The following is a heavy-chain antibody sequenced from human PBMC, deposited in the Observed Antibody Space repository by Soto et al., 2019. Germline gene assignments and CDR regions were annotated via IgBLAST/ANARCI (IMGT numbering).Heavy chain of an antibody. CDR1: GFTFSSYA. CDR2: ISYDGSNK. CDR3: ARAPYDSWSGYYPGPYYYYYGMDV. Sequence: QVQLVESGGGVVQPGRSLRLSCAASGFTFSSYAMHWVRQAPGKGLEWVAVISYDGSNKYYADSVKGRFTISRDNSKNTLHLQMNSLRAEDTAVYYCARAPYDSWSGYYPGPYYYYYGMDVWGQGTTVTFSS. D-gene: IGHD3-3*01. J-gene: IGHJ6*02. V-gene: IGHV3-30-3*01.